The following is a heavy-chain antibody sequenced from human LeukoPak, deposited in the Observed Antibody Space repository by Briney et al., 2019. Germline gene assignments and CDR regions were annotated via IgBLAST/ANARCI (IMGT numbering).Heavy chain of an antibody. CDR1: GFTFNSFS. Sequence: GGSLRLSCAASGFTFNSFSMNWVRQAPGKGLEWVSYISSSSSTIYYADSVKGRFTISRDNAKNSLYLQMHSLRAEDTAVYYCARDGGYSGYLDYWGQGTPLTVSS. J-gene: IGHJ4*02. CDR3: ARDGGYSGYLDY. V-gene: IGHV3-48*01. D-gene: IGHD5-12*01. CDR2: ISSSSSTI.